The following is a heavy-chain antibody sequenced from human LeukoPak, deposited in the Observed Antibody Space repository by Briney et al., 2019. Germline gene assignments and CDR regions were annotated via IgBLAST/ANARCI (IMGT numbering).Heavy chain of an antibody. CDR2: VLSDGSNQ. J-gene: IGHJ4*02. CDR3: ARDRRSSGSCYSVFGY. CDR1: GFTFSIYA. D-gene: IGHD2-15*01. Sequence: GGSLRLSCAASGFTFSIYAMHWVRQTPGKGLEWVAVVLSDGSNQYYADSVKGRFTISRDNSKDTLSLQMNYLRTEDTAIYYCARDRRSSGSCYSVFGYWGQGTPVTVSS. V-gene: IGHV3-30-3*01.